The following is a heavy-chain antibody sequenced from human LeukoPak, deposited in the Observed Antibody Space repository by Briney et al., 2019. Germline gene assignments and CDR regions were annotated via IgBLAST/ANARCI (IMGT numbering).Heavy chain of an antibody. CDR2: ISSSGSTI. J-gene: IGHJ5*02. CDR1: GFTFSDYY. D-gene: IGHD1-26*01. V-gene: IGHV3-11*04. CDR3: ARDNSVGDYGWWFDP. Sequence: GGSLRLSCAASGFTFSDYYMSWIRQAPGKGLEWVSYISSSGSTIYYADSVKGRFTISRDNAKNSLYLQMNSLRAEDTAVYYCARDNSVGDYGWWFDPWGQGTLVTVSS.